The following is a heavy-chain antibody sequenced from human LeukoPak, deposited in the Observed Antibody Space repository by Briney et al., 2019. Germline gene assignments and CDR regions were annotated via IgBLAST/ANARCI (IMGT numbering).Heavy chain of an antibody. J-gene: IGHJ5*01. D-gene: IGHD3-22*01. V-gene: IGHV4-39*07. CDR3: ARGRGRAVLITTSRRSFWFDS. Sequence: SETLSLTCTVSGGSISSSSYYWSWIRQPPGKGLEWIVEINHSGSTNYKPSLKSRVIISVDTSKNQLSLKLSSVTAADTAVYYCARGRGRAVLITTSRRSFWFDSWGQGTLVTVSS. CDR2: INHSGST. CDR1: GGSISSSSYY.